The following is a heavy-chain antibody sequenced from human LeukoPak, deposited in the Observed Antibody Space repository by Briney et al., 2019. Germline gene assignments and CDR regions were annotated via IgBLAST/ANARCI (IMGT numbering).Heavy chain of an antibody. D-gene: IGHD3-10*01. Sequence: GGSPRLSCVASGFTFSTYGMHWVRQAPGKGLEWVAFIRPDGSDKYYGGSVKGRFTISRDNSENTLYLQMNSLRPEDTAVYYCAKEFGSPGVYWGQGTLVTVSS. CDR3: AKEFGSPGVY. CDR2: IRPDGSDK. J-gene: IGHJ4*02. CDR1: GFTFSTYG. V-gene: IGHV3-30*02.